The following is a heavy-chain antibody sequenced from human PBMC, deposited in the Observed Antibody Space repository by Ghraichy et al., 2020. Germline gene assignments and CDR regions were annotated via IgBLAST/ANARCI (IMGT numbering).Heavy chain of an antibody. CDR2: IYYSGST. J-gene: IGHJ4*02. CDR1: GGSISSYY. CDR3: ARAHGSGTRIY. Sequence: TLSLTCTVSGGSISSYYWTWIRQTPGKGLEWIGYIYYSGSTNYNPSLKSRVTISVDTSKNQFSLKLTSVTAADTAVYYCARAHGSGTRIYWGQGTLVTISS. D-gene: IGHD3-10*01. V-gene: IGHV4-59*01.